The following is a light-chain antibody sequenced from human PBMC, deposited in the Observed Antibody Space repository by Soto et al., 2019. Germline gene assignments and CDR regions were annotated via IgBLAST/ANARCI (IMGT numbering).Light chain of an antibody. Sequence: QSALTQPRSVSGSPGQSVTISCTATGSDVGDSSHVSWYQLHPGKAPKLMIYEVNNRPSGVPDRFSGSKSGSTASLTISGLQAEDEAEYYCCLSPGSLPWLFGGGTKLTAL. CDR2: EVN. V-gene: IGLV2-11*01. CDR1: GSDVGDSSH. CDR3: CLSPGSLPWL. J-gene: IGLJ3*02.